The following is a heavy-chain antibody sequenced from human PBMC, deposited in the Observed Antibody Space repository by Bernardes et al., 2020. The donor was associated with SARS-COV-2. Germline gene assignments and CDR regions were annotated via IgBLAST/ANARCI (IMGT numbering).Heavy chain of an antibody. CDR2: IYHSGST. CDR1: GGSISSYY. J-gene: IGHJ6*02. CDR3: ARDSGAFPYYYYGMDV. D-gene: IGHD5-12*01. V-gene: IGHV4-59*01. Sequence: SETLSLTRTVPGGSISSYYWSWIRQPPGKGLEWIGYIYHSGSTNYNPSLKSRVTISVDTSKNQFSLKLSSGTAADTAVYYCARDSGAFPYYYYGMDVWGQGTTVTVSS.